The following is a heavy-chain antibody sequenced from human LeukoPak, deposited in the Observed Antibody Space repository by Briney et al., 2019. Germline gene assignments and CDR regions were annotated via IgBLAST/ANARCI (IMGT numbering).Heavy chain of an antibody. V-gene: IGHV3-74*01. Sequence: PGGSLRLSSAGSGFTFSSYWMHWVRQAPGKGLVWVSRVNSDGSITSYADSVKGRFTISRDNAKNTLYLQMNSLRAEDTAVYYCARVPYNGSWFDYWGQAAMLSVSS. CDR3: ARVPYNGSWFDY. CDR2: VNSDGSIT. D-gene: IGHD6-13*01. J-gene: IGHJ4*02. CDR1: GFTFSSYW.